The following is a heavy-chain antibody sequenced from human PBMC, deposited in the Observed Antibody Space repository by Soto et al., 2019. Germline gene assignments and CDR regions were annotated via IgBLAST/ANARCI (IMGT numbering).Heavy chain of an antibody. J-gene: IGHJ4*02. D-gene: IGHD3-3*01. CDR1: GDTFTSYA. CDR3: ARNGVAGMDF. CDR2: VIPMFGTP. Sequence: QVQLVQSGAEVKKPGSLVKVSCTASGDTFTSYAFSWVRQAPGQGLEWMGGVIPMFGTPNYAQKFQGRLTITADKSTSTVYMELSGLTSEDTAVYFCARNGVAGMDFWGQGTLVTVSS. V-gene: IGHV1-69*06.